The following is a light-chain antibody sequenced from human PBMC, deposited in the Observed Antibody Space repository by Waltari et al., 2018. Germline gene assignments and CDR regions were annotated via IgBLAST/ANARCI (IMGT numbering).Light chain of an antibody. V-gene: IGLV4-69*01. CDR1: RGHTNNI. J-gene: IGLJ3*02. CDR2: VNSDGSH. CDR3: QTGGHGTWV. Sequence: QLVLTQSPSASAPLGASVKLTCTLSRGHTNNIIASHPQHPKKGPRYLMKVNSDGSHNKGDKIPERFSGSSSGAERYLTISSLQSEDEADYYCQTGGHGTWVFGGGTKLTVL.